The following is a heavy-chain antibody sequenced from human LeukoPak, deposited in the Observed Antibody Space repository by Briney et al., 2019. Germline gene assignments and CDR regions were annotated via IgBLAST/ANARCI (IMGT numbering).Heavy chain of an antibody. Sequence: SVKVSRKASGYTFTSYGISWVRQAPGQGLEGMGGISAYNGNANYAQNLQGRVTMTTDTPTSTAYMELSTLRSDATAVYYCPREMYYYGSGSYSRRRNWFDPGGQPTLVTVP. D-gene: IGHD3-10*01. V-gene: IGHV1-18*04. CDR1: GYTFTSYG. J-gene: IGHJ5*02. CDR3: PREMYYYGSGSYSRRRNWFDP. CDR2: ISAYNGNA.